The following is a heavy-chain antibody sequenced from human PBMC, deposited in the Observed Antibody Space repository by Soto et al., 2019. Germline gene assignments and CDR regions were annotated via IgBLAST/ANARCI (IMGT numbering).Heavy chain of an antibody. J-gene: IGHJ6*02. CDR1: GFTFSNYA. V-gene: IGHV3-23*01. Sequence: EVQLLESGGGLVQPGGSLRLSCGVSGFTFSNYAMSWVRQAPGKGLEWVSAINIGGDTTYYADSVKGRFTMSRDNSKNTLYLQMNSLRAEDTAVYYCAKLLVTQMPYYYYGLDVWGQGTTGTVSS. CDR3: AKLLVTQMPYYYYGLDV. CDR2: INIGGDTT. D-gene: IGHD2-21*02.